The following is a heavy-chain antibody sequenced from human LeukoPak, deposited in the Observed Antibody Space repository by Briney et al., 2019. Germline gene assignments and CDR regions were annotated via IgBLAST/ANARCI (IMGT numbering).Heavy chain of an antibody. CDR1: GGSISSSSYY. CDR2: IYYSGST. V-gene: IGHV4-39*01. Sequence: SETLSLTCTVSGGSISSSSYYWGWIRQPPGKGLEWIGSIYYSGSTYYNPSLKSRVTISVDTSKNQFSLKLSSVTAADTAVYYCARSSPYGSGSYGFAYYYYYMDVWGKGTTVTVSS. CDR3: ARSSPYGSGSYGFAYYYYYMDV. D-gene: IGHD3-10*01. J-gene: IGHJ6*03.